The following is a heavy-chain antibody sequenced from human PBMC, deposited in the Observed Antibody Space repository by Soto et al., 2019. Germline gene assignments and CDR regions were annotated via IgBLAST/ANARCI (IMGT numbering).Heavy chain of an antibody. J-gene: IGHJ6*03. D-gene: IGHD2-15*01. Sequence: SETLSLTCNVSGGSISGHYWSWVRQTPGKGLEWIGYIYYSGSTNYNPSLKSRVTISVDTSKNHFSLRLTSVTAADTAVYYCARVSYYCLVGNYYLMDVWSKGSTVTVSS. CDR1: GGSISGHY. CDR3: ARVSYYCLVGNYYLMDV. CDR2: IYYSGST. V-gene: IGHV4-59*08.